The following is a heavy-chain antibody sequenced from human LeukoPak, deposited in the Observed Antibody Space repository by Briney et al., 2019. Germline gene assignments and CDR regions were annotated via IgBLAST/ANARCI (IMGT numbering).Heavy chain of an antibody. V-gene: IGHV3-23*01. CDR1: GFSFSSFP. CDR3: AKANSNDDY. CDR2: ISGSGGST. Sequence: GGSLRLSCAASGFSFSSFPMSWVRQAPGKGLEWVSAISGSGGSTYYADSVKGRFTISRDNSKNTLYLQMNSLRAEDTAVYYCAKANSNDDYWGQGTLVTVSS. D-gene: IGHD2/OR15-2a*01. J-gene: IGHJ4*02.